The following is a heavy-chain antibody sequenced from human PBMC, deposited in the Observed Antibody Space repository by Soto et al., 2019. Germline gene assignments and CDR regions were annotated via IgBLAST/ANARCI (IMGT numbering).Heavy chain of an antibody. CDR2: LTGSGGST. CDR1: EFTFSSDA. V-gene: IGHV3-23*01. D-gene: IGHD2-15*01. J-gene: IGHJ5*02. CDR3: ARVPGYCSGGSCKQAGWFDP. Sequence: GGSLRLSCAASEFTFSSDAMSWVRQAPEKGLEWVSILTGSGGSTYYADSVKGRFTISRDNSKNTLYLQMNSLRVEDTAVYYCARVPGYCSGGSCKQAGWFDPWGQGTLVTVSS.